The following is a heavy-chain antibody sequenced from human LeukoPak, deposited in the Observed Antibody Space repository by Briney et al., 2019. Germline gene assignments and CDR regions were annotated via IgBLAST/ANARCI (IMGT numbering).Heavy chain of an antibody. CDR3: VRDKGGYCSSTSCYAGHWFDP. V-gene: IGHV4-59*01. CDR1: GGSISSYY. Sequence: WGTLSLTCTVSGGSISSYYWSWIRQPPGKGLEWIGYIYHSGSTNYNPSLKSRVTMSVDTSKNQFSLKLSSVTPADTAVYYCVRDKGGYCSSTSCYAGHWFDPWGQGTLVTVSS. J-gene: IGHJ5*02. CDR2: IYHSGST. D-gene: IGHD2-2*01.